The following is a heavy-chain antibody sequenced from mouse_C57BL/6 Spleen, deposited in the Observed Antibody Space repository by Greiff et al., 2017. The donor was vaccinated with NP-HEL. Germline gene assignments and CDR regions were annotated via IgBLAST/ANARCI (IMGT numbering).Heavy chain of an antibody. CDR3: ARERSNWDYFDY. CDR1: GFTFSSYA. D-gene: IGHD4-1*01. Sequence: EVKLVESGGGLVKPGGSLKLSCAASGFTFSSYAMSWVRQTPEKRLEWVATISRDNAKNNLYLQMSHLKSEDTAMYYCARERSNWDYFDYWGQGTTLTVSS. V-gene: IGHV5-4*01. J-gene: IGHJ2*01.